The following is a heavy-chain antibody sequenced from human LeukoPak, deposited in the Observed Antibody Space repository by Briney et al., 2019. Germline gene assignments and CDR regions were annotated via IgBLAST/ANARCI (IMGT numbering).Heavy chain of an antibody. J-gene: IGHJ4*02. CDR3: ARGKFYDSSDYLFDH. D-gene: IGHD3-22*01. Sequence: PSETLSLTCSVSGGSISRYYWSWIRQPPGKGLEWIGYIYYSGSTNYNPSLESRVTISVDTSKNQFSLKLSSVTAADTAVYYCARGKFYDSSDYLFDHWGQGTLVTVSS. V-gene: IGHV4-59*01. CDR1: GGSISRYY. CDR2: IYYSGST.